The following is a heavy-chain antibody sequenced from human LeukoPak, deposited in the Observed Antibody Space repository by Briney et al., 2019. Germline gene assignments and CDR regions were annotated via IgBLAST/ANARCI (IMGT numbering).Heavy chain of an antibody. CDR2: TYYRSKWYN. Sequence: SQTLSLTCAISGDSVSSNSAAWNWLRQSPSRGLEWLGRTYYRSKWYNDYAVSVKSRITINPDTSKNQFSLQLNSVTPEDTAVYYCARNSITIFGVVNNWFDPWGQGTLVTVSS. V-gene: IGHV6-1*01. CDR3: ARNSITIFGVVNNWFDP. CDR1: GDSVSSNSAA. J-gene: IGHJ5*02. D-gene: IGHD3-3*01.